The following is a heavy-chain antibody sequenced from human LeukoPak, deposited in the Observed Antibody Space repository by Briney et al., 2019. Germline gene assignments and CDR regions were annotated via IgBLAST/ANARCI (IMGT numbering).Heavy chain of an antibody. V-gene: IGHV3-74*01. CDR1: GFTFSSYW. D-gene: IGHD2-2*01. J-gene: IGHJ4*02. CDR2: INTDGSST. Sequence: GGSLRLSCAASGFTFSSYWIHWVRQAPGKGLVWVSRINTDGSSTSYADSVKGRFTISRDNAKNTLYLQMNSLRAEDTAMYYCARNDAAATTDYWGQGTLVTVSS. CDR3: ARNDAAATTDY.